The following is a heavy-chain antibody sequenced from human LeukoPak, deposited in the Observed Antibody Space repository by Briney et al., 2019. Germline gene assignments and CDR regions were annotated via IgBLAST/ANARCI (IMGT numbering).Heavy chain of an antibody. CDR2: ISWSSGSI. Sequence: GRSLRLSCAASGFTFDDYAMHWVRQAPGKGLEWVSGISWSSGSIGYADSVKGRFTISRDNAKNSLYLQMNSLSAEDTALYYCAKDKVVVVPAAKNYYYYYMDVWGKGTTVTVSS. CDR3: AKDKVVVVPAAKNYYYYYMDV. J-gene: IGHJ6*03. V-gene: IGHV3-9*01. D-gene: IGHD2-2*01. CDR1: GFTFDDYA.